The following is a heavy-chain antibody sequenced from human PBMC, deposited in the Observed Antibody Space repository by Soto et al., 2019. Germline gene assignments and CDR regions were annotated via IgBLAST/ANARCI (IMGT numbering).Heavy chain of an antibody. Sequence: TGGSLRLSCAASGFTFSSYWMHWVRQAPGKGLVWVSRINSDGSSTSYADSVKGRFTISRDNAKNTLYLQMNSLRAEDTAVYYCARGFYDFWSGYRVYYYYGMDVWGQGTTVTVSS. D-gene: IGHD3-3*01. V-gene: IGHV3-74*01. CDR2: INSDGSST. CDR1: GFTFSSYW. CDR3: ARGFYDFWSGYRVYYYYGMDV. J-gene: IGHJ6*02.